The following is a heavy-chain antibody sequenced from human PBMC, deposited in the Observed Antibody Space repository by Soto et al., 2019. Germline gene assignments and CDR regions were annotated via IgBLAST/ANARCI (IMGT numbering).Heavy chain of an antibody. CDR1: GFSLSTYAVG. D-gene: IGHD6-13*01. V-gene: IGHV2-5*01. CDR2: IYWNDEK. CDR3: AQCLGAGNSRYFDY. Sequence: QITLKESGRTLVKPTQTLTLTCTFSGFSLSTYAVGVGWIRQPPGKALEWVALIYWNDEKCFRPSLNSRLTIAKHTSKNQVVLTMTNMDPVDTGTYYCAQCLGAGNSRYFDYWGQGALVTVSS. J-gene: IGHJ4*02.